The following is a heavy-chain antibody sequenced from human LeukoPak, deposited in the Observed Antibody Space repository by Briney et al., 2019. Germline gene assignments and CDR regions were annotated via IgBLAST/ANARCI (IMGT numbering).Heavy chain of an antibody. V-gene: IGHV3-21*01. Sequence: PGGSLRLSCAASGFTFSSYSMSWVRQVPGKGLEWVSSISSSSSYIYYADSVKGRFTISRDNAKNSLYLQMNSLRAEDTAVYYCATSSNAPGNHWGQGTLVTVSS. CDR1: GFTFSSYS. CDR2: ISSSSSYI. CDR3: ATSSNAPGNH. J-gene: IGHJ5*02. D-gene: IGHD2-2*01.